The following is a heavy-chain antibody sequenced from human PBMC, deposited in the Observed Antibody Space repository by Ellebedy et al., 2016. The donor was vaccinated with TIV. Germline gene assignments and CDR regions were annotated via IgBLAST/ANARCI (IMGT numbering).Heavy chain of an antibody. CDR3: AKDRSSSWYFGFDY. CDR2: ISGSGGST. V-gene: IGHV3-23*01. D-gene: IGHD6-13*01. CDR1: GFTFSSYA. Sequence: GESLKISCAASGFTFSSYAMSWVRQAPGKGLEWVSAISGSGGSTYYADSVKGRFTISRDNSKNTLYLQMNSLRAEDTAVYYCAKDRSSSWYFGFDYWGQGTLVTVSS. J-gene: IGHJ4*02.